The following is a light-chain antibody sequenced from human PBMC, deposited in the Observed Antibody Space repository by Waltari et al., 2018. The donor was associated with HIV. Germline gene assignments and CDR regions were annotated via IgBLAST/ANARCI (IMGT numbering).Light chain of an antibody. CDR3: QAWDSHNVI. V-gene: IGLV3-1*01. J-gene: IGLJ2*01. CDR2: EDV. CDR1: KLGDKC. Sequence: SYELTQPPSVSVSPGQTAIITCSGDKLGDKCASWYQQRPGQSPVLVIYEDVKRPSGIPERFSGSNSGNTATLTISGTQAMDESDCYCQAWDSHNVIFGGGTKLTVL.